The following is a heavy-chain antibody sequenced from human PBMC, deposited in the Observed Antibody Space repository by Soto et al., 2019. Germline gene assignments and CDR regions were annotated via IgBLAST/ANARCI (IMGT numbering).Heavy chain of an antibody. CDR3: AIARGGVERITMVRGVIFAFDI. CDR2: INPSGGNT. CDR1: GYTFTSYY. J-gene: IGHJ3*02. V-gene: IGHV1-46*03. D-gene: IGHD3-10*01. Sequence: ASVKVSCKASGYTFTSYYMHWVRQAPGQGLEWMGIINPSGGNTSYAQKFQGRVTMTRDTSTSTVYMELSSLRSEDTAVYYCAIARGGVERITMVRGVIFAFDIWGQGKMVTVSS.